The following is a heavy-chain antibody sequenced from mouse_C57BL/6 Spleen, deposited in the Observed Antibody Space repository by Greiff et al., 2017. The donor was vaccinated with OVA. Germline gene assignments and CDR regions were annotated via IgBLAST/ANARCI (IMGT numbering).Heavy chain of an antibody. V-gene: IGHV5-9*01. D-gene: IGHD4-1*01. CDR2: ISGGGGNT. Sequence: EVQVVESGGGLVKPGGSLKLSCAASGFTFSSYTMSWVRQTPEKRLEWVATISGGGGNTYYPDSVKGRFTISRDNAKNTLYLQMSSLRSEDTALYYCARAKLYYFDYWGQGTTLTVSS. J-gene: IGHJ2*01. CDR3: ARAKLYYFDY. CDR1: GFTFSSYT.